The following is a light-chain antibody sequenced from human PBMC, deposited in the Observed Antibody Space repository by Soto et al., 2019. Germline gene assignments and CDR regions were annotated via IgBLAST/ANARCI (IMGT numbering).Light chain of an antibody. Sequence: DIQMTQSPSTLSASVGDRVTITCRASQSISSWLAWYQQKPGKAPKLLIYKASSLESGVPSRFSGSGSGTEFTRTISSLQPDEFATYYCQQYNSYWTCGQGTKVEIK. CDR2: KAS. J-gene: IGKJ1*01. CDR3: QQYNSYWT. V-gene: IGKV1-5*03. CDR1: QSISSW.